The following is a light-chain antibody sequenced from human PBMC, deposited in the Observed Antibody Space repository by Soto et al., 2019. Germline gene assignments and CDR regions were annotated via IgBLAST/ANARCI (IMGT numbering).Light chain of an antibody. J-gene: IGKJ1*01. CDR3: QQSHSIPWT. CDR2: DAS. Sequence: EFVLTQSPATLSLSPGERATLSCRASQSVSSYLAWYQQKPGQAPRLLIYDASNRATGIPARFSGSGSGTDFTLTITSLQPEDFATYYCQQSHSIPWTFGQGTKVDI. CDR1: QSVSSY. V-gene: IGKV3-11*01.